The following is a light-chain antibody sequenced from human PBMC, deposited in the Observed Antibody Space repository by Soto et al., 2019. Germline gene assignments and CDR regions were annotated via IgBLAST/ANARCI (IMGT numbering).Light chain of an antibody. CDR2: GAS. CDR1: HSVSSN. J-gene: IGKJ5*01. V-gene: IGKV3-15*01. Sequence: IVLTQSPATLSVSPRERARLSCMASHSVSSNLALHQQKPGHAPRRLIYGASTRATGIPARWCGSGSGTELTLTTSSLLSEDVAVYYWQQYNNSPPITVGQGTRLEI. CDR3: QQYNNSPPIT.